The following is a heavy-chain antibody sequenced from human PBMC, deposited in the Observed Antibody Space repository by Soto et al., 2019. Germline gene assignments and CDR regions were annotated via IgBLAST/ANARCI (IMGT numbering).Heavy chain of an antibody. Sequence: QVQLVQSGAEVKKPGSSVKVSCKASGGTFSSYAISWVRQAPGQGLEWMGGIIPIFGTANYAQKFQGRVTITGDDSTSTAYMELSSLRSEDTAVYYCARDVVKYYDSSGYYPSWFDPWGQGTLVTVSS. CDR1: GGTFSSYA. CDR3: ARDVVKYYDSSGYYPSWFDP. V-gene: IGHV1-69*12. J-gene: IGHJ5*02. D-gene: IGHD3-22*01. CDR2: IIPIFGTA.